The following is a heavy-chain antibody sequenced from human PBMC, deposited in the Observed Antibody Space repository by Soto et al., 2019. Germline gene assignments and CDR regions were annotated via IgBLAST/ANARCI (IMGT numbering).Heavy chain of an antibody. V-gene: IGHV3-23*01. D-gene: IGHD3-10*01. Sequence: GGSLRLSCVGSGFTFSSYAMKWVRQAPGKRLEWIPSISGSGGSTYHADSVKGRFTISRDNSKSTVYLQMNSLRAEDTAVYFCAKDVYYYGYIHYWGAGTPVTV. CDR3: AKDVYYYGYIHY. J-gene: IGHJ4*02. CDR1: GFTFSSYA. CDR2: ISGSGGST.